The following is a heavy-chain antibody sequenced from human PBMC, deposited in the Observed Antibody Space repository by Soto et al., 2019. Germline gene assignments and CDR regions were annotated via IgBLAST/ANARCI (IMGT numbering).Heavy chain of an antibody. Sequence: QVQLQESGPGLVKPSETLSLTCTVSGGSLSNYYWSWTRQPPGKGLEWIGYIYYAGSTTYNPSLKSRVTISLDKSKNQVYLKLDSVTAADTAVYYCARLGGYYQALDSWGQGTLVTVSS. V-gene: IGHV4-59*08. CDR2: IYYAGST. CDR3: ARLGGYYQALDS. CDR1: GGSLSNYY. J-gene: IGHJ4*02. D-gene: IGHD3-22*01.